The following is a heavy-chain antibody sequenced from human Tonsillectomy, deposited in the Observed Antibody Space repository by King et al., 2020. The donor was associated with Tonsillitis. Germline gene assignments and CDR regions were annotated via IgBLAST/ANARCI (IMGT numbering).Heavy chain of an antibody. CDR3: ARGRPASYYYGMDV. V-gene: IGHV1-8*01. D-gene: IGHD2-2*01. CDR2: MNPNSGNT. J-gene: IGHJ6*02. CDR1: GYTFTSFD. Sequence: QLVQSGAEVKKPGASVRVSCKASGYTFTSFDINCVRQATGQGLEWMGWMNPNSGNTGCAQKLKGRVTMTRNNSIRTAYMERSSLKSEDTAVYYCARGRPASYYYGMDVWGQGTTVTVSS.